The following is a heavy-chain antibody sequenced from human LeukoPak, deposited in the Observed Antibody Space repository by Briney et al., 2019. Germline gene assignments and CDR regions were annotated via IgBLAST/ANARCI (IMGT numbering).Heavy chain of an antibody. D-gene: IGHD5/OR15-5a*01. CDR3: ARDLRPGAFDI. J-gene: IGHJ3*02. Sequence: QPGGSLRLSCAPSGFTFSSYELNWVRQAPGKGLKWVSYITGSGSTIYYADSVQGRFTISRDNAKNSLYRHMNSLRAEDTAVYYCARDLRPGAFDIWGQGTMVTVSS. CDR1: GFTFSSYE. CDR2: ITGSGSTI. V-gene: IGHV3-48*03.